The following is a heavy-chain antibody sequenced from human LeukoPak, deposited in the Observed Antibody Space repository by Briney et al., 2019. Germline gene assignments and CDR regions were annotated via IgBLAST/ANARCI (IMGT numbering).Heavy chain of an antibody. CDR1: GFTFSSYS. CDR2: ISGTSSYT. J-gene: IGHJ4*02. CDR3: ARGPYSSSWSEFDY. D-gene: IGHD6-13*01. Sequence: PGGSLRLSCAASGFTFSSYSMNWVRQAPGKGLEWVSVISGTSSYTYYADSVKGRFTISRDNAKNSLYLQMNSLRAEDTAAYYCARGPYSSSWSEFDYWGQGTLVTVSS. V-gene: IGHV3-21*01.